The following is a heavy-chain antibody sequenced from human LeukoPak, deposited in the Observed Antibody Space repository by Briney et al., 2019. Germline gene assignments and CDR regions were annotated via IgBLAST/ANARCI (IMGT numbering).Heavy chain of an antibody. CDR1: GFTFSSYA. CDR3: ANFKGKDGIKDHFDY. D-gene: IGHD5-24*01. CDR2: ISGSGGST. V-gene: IGHV3-23*01. J-gene: IGHJ4*02. Sequence: GGSLRLSCAASGFTFSSYAMSWVRQAPGKGLEWVSAISGSGGSTYYADSVKGRFTISRDNSKNTVSLQMSSLRVEDTAVYYCANFKGKDGIKDHFDYWGQGTLVTVSS.